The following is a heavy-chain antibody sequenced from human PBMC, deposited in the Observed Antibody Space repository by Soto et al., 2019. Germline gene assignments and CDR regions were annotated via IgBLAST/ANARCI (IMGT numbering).Heavy chain of an antibody. V-gene: IGHV1-69*13. CDR3: ARYYYGSGSYYKRYYYYGMDV. D-gene: IGHD3-10*01. CDR2: IIPIFGTA. Sequence: GASVKVSCKASGGTFSSYAISWVRQAPGQGLEWMGGIIPIFGTANYAQKFQGRVTITADESTSTAYMELSSLRSEDTAVYYCARYYYGSGSYYKRYYYYGMDVWGQGTTVTVSS. CDR1: GGTFSSYA. J-gene: IGHJ6*02.